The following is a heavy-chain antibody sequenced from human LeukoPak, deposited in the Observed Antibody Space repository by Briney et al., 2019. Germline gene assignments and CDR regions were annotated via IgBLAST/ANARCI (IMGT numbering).Heavy chain of an antibody. CDR1: GFTFSSYR. CDR2: IKQDGSEK. CDR3: AREPPFGPAAISFDY. Sequence: PGGSLSLSCAAFGFTFSSYRMGWAGQAPGKGLEWVANIKQDGSEKYYVDSVKGRFTISRDNAKNSRYLQMNSLRAEDTAVYYCAREPPFGPAAISFDYWGQGTLVTVSS. D-gene: IGHD2-2*02. J-gene: IGHJ4*02. V-gene: IGHV3-7*03.